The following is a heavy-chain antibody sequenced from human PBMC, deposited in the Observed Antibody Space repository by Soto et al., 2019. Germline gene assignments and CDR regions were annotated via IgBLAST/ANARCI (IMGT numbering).Heavy chain of an antibody. D-gene: IGHD3-22*01. J-gene: IGHJ6*02. CDR1: GFTFSRYS. Sequence: PGGSLRLSCAASGFTFSRYSMNWVRQAPGKGQEWVSYISSSSSTICYPDSLKGRFTTSRDIANTSLYLHINSLRDEDMAVYYCARERCELPFYVCSGYPTTVHXYYGIDVCRQGTTVTVSS. V-gene: IGHV3-48*02. CDR2: ISSSSSTI. CDR3: ARERCELPFYVCSGYPTTVHXYYGIDV.